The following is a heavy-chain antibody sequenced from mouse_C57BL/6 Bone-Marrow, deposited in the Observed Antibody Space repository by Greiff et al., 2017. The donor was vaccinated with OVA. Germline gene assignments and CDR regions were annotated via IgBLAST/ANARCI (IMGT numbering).Heavy chain of an antibody. V-gene: IGHV5-16*01. CDR2: INYDGSST. CDR3: ARSRYDGWYYFDY. J-gene: IGHJ2*01. Sequence: EVQLVESEGGLVQPGSSMKLSCTASGFTFSDYYMAWVRQVPEKGLEWVANINYDGSSTYYLDSLKSRFIISRDNAKNILYLQMSSLKSEDTATYYCARSRYDGWYYFDYWGQGTTLTVSS. CDR1: GFTFSDYY. D-gene: IGHD2-3*01.